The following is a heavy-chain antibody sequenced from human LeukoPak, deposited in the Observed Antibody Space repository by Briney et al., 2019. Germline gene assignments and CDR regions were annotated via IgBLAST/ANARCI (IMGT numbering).Heavy chain of an antibody. CDR1: GFTVSTNY. V-gene: IGHV3-66*02. J-gene: IGHJ6*03. Sequence: GGSLRLSCAASGFTVSTNYMTWVRQAPGKGLEWFSVIYSGGSTDYADSVKGRFTLSRDKSTNTMYLQMNSLTTEDTSVYYCARVRRALRALPSYYYYYMDVWGKGTTVTVSS. CDR2: IYSGGST. CDR3: ARVRRALRALPSYYYYYMDV. D-gene: IGHD3-9*01.